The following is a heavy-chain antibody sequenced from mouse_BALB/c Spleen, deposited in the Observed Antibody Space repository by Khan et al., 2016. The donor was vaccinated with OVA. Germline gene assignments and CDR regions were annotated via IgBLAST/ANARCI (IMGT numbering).Heavy chain of an antibody. CDR2: ISSGDST. V-gene: IGHV5-6-5*01. CDR1: GFTFSNYA. D-gene: IGHD1-1*01. CDR3: ARDYGFAY. Sequence: EVELVESGGGLVKPGGSLKLSCAASGFTFSNYAMSWVRQSPEKRLEWVASISSGDSTYYPDSVKGRFTISRDNARHILYLQMSSLRSEDTAMYYCARDYGFAYWGQGTLVTVSA. J-gene: IGHJ3*01.